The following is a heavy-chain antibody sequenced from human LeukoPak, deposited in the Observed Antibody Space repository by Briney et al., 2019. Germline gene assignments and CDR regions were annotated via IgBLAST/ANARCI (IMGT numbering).Heavy chain of an antibody. D-gene: IGHD2-2*01. J-gene: IGHJ4*02. Sequence: PSETLSLTCTVSGGSLSSYYWSWIRQPPGKGLEWIGYVYYGDTNYNASLKNRVTISEDMSKNQFSLKPTSVTAADTAVYYCARLAGVPAAMADYWGQGTLVTVSS. CDR1: GGSLSSYY. CDR2: VYYGDT. CDR3: ARLAGVPAAMADY. V-gene: IGHV4-59*01.